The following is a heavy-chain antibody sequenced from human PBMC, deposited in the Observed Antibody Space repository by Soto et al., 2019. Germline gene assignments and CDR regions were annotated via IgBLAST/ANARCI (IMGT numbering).Heavy chain of an antibody. CDR2: IKSKTDGGTT. D-gene: IGHD4-17*01. V-gene: IGHV3-15*01. J-gene: IGHJ4*02. Sequence: EVQLVASGGGLVKPGGSLRLSCAASGFTFSNAWMSWVRQAPGQGLEWVGRIKSKTDGGTTDYAAPVKGRFTISRDDSKNTLHLQMNSLKTEHTAVYYCTTDLDYGDYRFDYWGQGTLVTVSS. CDR1: GFTFSNAW. CDR3: TTDLDYGDYRFDY.